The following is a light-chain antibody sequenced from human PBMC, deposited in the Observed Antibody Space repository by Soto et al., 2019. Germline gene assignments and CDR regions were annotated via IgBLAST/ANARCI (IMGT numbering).Light chain of an antibody. CDR3: QQLNSYSPIT. CDR1: PGISNY. Sequence: DIQLTQSPSFLSASVGDRVTITCRASPGISNYLAWYQQKPGKAPKLLIYAASTLQSGVPSRFSGSGSGTEFTLTISSLQPEDFATYYCQQLNSYSPITFGQGTRLDIK. J-gene: IGKJ5*01. CDR2: AAS. V-gene: IGKV1-9*01.